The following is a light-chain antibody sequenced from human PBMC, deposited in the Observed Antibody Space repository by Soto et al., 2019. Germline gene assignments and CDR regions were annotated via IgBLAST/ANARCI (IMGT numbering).Light chain of an antibody. V-gene: IGKV3-20*01. CDR2: GAF. Sequence: EIVLTQSPGTLSLSPGERATLSCRASQNVTSRYLAWYQQKPGQAPWLLIFGAFSRATGIPDRFSGSGSGTDFTLTISRLEPEDFAVYYCQHYGTSHTFGQGTKLE. CDR1: QNVTSRY. J-gene: IGKJ2*01. CDR3: QHYGTSHT.